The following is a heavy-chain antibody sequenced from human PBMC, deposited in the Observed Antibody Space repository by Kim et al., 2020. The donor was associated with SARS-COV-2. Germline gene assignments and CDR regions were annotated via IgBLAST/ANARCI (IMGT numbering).Heavy chain of an antibody. Sequence: YYPGSVKGRFTISRENAKNSLYLQMNSLRARETAVYYCTRDGGSGSYDYWGQGTLVTVSS. J-gene: IGHJ4*02. D-gene: IGHD3-10*01. V-gene: IGHV3-13*01. CDR3: TRDGGSGSYDY.